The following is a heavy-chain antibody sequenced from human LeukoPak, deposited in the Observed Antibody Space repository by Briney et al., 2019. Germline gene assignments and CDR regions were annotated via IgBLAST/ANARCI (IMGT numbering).Heavy chain of an antibody. J-gene: IGHJ5*01. D-gene: IGHD3-10*01. Sequence: SETPSLTCAVYDGSFSGYYCSWIRQPPGKGLEWIGEINHSGSANYNPSLKSRVTIFLDTSKNQFSLNLSSVTAADTADCARRPRGVIIKTWFDSWGQGTLVTVSS. CDR1: DGSFSGYY. CDR2: INHSGSA. V-gene: IGHV4-34*01. CDR3: ARRPRGVIIKTWFDS.